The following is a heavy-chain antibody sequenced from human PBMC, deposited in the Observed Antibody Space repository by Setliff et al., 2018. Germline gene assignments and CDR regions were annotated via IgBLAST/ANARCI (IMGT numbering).Heavy chain of an antibody. CDR2: IYHRGRT. Sequence: PSATLSLTCGVSGTSISSGHYWGWIRQPPGKGLEWIATIYHRGRTYYNPSLNSRVTISLDTSKNHFSLKLRSVTAADTAVYYCASPRRDDLDSPFDAFDIWGQGTKVTVSS. D-gene: IGHD3-3*01. CDR1: GTSISSGHY. V-gene: IGHV4-38-2*01. CDR3: ASPRRDDLDSPFDAFDI. J-gene: IGHJ3*02.